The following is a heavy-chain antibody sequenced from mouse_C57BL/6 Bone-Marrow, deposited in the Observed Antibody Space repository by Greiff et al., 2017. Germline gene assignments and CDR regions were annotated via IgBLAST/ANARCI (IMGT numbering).Heavy chain of an antibody. Sequence: VQLQQPGAELVRPGSSGKLSCKASGSPFTSYWLDGVKQRPGQGLEWIGNIYPSASVTPYNQKFKDKATLTVDKSSSTAYMQRSSMTSEDSAVYYCARETQTVVATKGMDYWGQGTSVTVSS. CDR1: GSPFTSYW. J-gene: IGHJ4*01. CDR2: IYPSASVT. CDR3: ARETQTVVATKGMDY. D-gene: IGHD1-1*01. V-gene: IGHV1-61*01.